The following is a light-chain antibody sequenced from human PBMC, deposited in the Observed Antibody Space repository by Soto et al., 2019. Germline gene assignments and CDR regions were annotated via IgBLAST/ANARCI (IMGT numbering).Light chain of an antibody. CDR2: EGS. Sequence: QSVLTQPASVSGSPGQSITISCTGTSSDVGSYNLVSWYQQHPGKAPKLMIYEGSKRPSGVSNRFSGSKSGNTASLTISGLLAEDEADYYCCSYAGSSTLVVFGGGTKVTVL. V-gene: IGLV2-23*01. CDR1: SSDVGSYNL. CDR3: CSYAGSSTLVV. J-gene: IGLJ2*01.